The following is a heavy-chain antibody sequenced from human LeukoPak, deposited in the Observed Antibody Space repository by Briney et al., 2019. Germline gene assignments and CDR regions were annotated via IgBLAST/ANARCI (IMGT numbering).Heavy chain of an antibody. D-gene: IGHD1-26*01. CDR3: ASGRVSGSYFYYYYYYMDV. V-gene: IGHV4-39*01. Sequence: SETLSLTCTVSGGSISSSSYYWGWIRQPPGKGLEWIGSIYYSGSTYYNPSLKSRVTIPVDTSKNQFSLKLSSVTAADTAVYYCASGRVSGSYFYYYYYYMDVWGKGTTVTISS. J-gene: IGHJ6*03. CDR1: GGSISSSSYY. CDR2: IYYSGST.